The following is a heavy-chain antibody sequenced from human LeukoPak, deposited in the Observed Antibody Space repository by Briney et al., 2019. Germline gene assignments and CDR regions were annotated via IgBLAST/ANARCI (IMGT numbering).Heavy chain of an antibody. CDR1: GFTFSSYS. CDR3: ARAGYDSSGYWSYYYYGMDV. J-gene: IGHJ6*02. V-gene: IGHV3-48*01. D-gene: IGHD3-22*01. CDR2: ISSSSSTI. Sequence: GGSLRLSCAASGFTFSSYSMNWVRQAPGKGLEWVSFISSSSSTIYYADSVKGRFTISRDNAKNSLYLQMNSLRAEDTAVYYCARAGYDSSGYWSYYYYGMDVWGQGTTVTVSS.